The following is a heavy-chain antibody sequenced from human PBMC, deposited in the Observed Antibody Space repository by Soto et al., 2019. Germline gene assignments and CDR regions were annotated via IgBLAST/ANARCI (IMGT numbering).Heavy chain of an antibody. CDR2: INAGSGSS. CDR1: GYTFTRYA. CDR3: AKDPPRLRWSNPSHYFDY. J-gene: IGHJ4*02. V-gene: IGHV1-3*01. D-gene: IGHD4-17*01. Sequence: ASVKVSCKASGYTFTRYAIHWVRQAPGQGLEWLGWINAGSGSSRYSQNFQGRFTISRDNSKNTLYLQMNSLRAEDTAVYYCAKDPPRLRWSNPSHYFDYWGQGTLVTVSS.